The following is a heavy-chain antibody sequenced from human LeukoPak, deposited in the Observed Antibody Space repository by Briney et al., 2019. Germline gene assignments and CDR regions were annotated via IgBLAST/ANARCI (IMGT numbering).Heavy chain of an antibody. D-gene: IGHD1-26*01. V-gene: IGHV3-74*01. CDR3: AIVGATTGGY. Sequence: PGGSLRLSCAASGFTFSTYWMHWVRQAPGEGLVWVSRINGDGRTATYADSVKGRFTISRDNAKNTLSLQMNSLRAEDTAVYYCAIVGATTGGYWGQGTLVTVSS. J-gene: IGHJ4*02. CDR1: GFTFSTYW. CDR2: INGDGRTA.